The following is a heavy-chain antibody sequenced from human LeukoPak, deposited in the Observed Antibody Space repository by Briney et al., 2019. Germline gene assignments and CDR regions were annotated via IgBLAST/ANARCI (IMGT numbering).Heavy chain of an antibody. J-gene: IGHJ4*02. CDR1: GFTVSSNY. CDR2: IYSGGST. D-gene: IGHD3-10*01. V-gene: IGHV3-66*01. CDR3: ARENRGIITRPIDN. Sequence: GGSLRLSCAASGFTVSSNYMSWVRQAPGKGLEWVSVIYSGGSTYYADSVKGRFTISRDNSKNSLYLQMNSLRAEDTAFYYCARENRGIITRPIDNCGQGTLVTVSS.